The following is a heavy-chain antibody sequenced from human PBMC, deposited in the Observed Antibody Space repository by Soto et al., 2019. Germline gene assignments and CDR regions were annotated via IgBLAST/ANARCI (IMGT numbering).Heavy chain of an antibody. CDR3: ARGWYLRYDSSGYSLDY. D-gene: IGHD3-22*01. CDR1: GYTFTGYY. Sequence: ASMEVSCKASGYTFTGYYMHWVRQAPGQGLEWMGWINPNSGGTNYAQKFQGRVTMTRDTSISTAYMELSRLRSDDTAVYYCARGWYLRYDSSGYSLDYWGQGTLVTVPQ. CDR2: INPNSGGT. J-gene: IGHJ4*02. V-gene: IGHV1-2*02.